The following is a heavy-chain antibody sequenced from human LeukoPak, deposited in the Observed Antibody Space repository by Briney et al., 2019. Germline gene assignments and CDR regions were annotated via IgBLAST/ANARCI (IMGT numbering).Heavy chain of an antibody. D-gene: IGHD5-18*01. CDR3: ARGEGYSYGNPDY. Sequence: PGGSLRLSCAASGFTFSSYSMNWVRQAPGKGLEWVSSISSSSSYIYYADSVKGRFTISRDNAKNSLYLQMNSLRAEDTAVYYCARGEGYSYGNPDYWGQGTLVTVSS. V-gene: IGHV3-21*01. CDR1: GFTFSSYS. J-gene: IGHJ4*02. CDR2: ISSSSSYI.